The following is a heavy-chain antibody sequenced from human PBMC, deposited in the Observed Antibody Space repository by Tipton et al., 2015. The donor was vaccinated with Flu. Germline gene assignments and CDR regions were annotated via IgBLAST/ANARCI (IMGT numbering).Heavy chain of an antibody. CDR1: GYRFSTDW. Sequence: QLMQSGAEVRKPGESLKISCQGSGYRFSTDWIGWVRQMPGKGLEWMGMIFPSDSQTAYSPSFQGQVTFSVDKSIDTAYLQWDSLRASDSAMYYCVRPQISYGMPAAFFFASWGQGTLVTVSS. V-gene: IGHV5-51*03. CDR3: VRPQISYGMPAAFFFAS. J-gene: IGHJ4*02. CDR2: IFPSDSQT. D-gene: IGHD3-16*01.